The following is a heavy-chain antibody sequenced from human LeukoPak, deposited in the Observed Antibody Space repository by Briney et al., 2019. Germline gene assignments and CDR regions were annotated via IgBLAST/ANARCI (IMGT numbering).Heavy chain of an antibody. CDR3: ARDRYYGSGSYHNHFDY. J-gene: IGHJ4*02. D-gene: IGHD3-10*01. CDR1: GYTFTSYG. CDR2: ISVYNGNT. Sequence: ASVKVSCKASGYTFTSYGISWVRQAPGQGLEWMGWISVYNGNTNYAQKLQDRDTMTTDTSTSTAYMELRSLRSDDTAVYYCARDRYYGSGSYHNHFDYWGQGTLVTVSS. V-gene: IGHV1-18*01.